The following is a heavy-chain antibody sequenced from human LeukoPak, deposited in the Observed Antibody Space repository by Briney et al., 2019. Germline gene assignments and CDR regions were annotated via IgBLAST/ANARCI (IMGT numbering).Heavy chain of an antibody. CDR2: ISGSGNKT. J-gene: IGHJ4*02. CDR3: AKLKRVGIAPFDD. V-gene: IGHV3-23*01. CDR1: GFTFSHFA. D-gene: IGHD3-10*01. Sequence: GGSLRLSCATSGFTFSHFAMSWVRQAPGKGLHWVSTISGSGNKTYDADSVKGRFTISRDNSKSTLYLQMTGLRAEDTAVYYCAKLKRVGIAPFDDWGKGNLVTVFS.